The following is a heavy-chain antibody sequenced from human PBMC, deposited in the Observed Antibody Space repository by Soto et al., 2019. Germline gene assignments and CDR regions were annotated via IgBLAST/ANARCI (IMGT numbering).Heavy chain of an antibody. Sequence: EVRLLESGGGLVQPGTSLRLSCAASGFIFRDHAMHWVRQVPGRGPEWVSGMRWNSGTIAYAVSVKGRLTISRHTAKNVLSLQMNRLTDEDTALYYWVKDRASSKEAFDIWGQGTMITVPS. CDR3: VKDRASSKEAFDI. V-gene: IGHV3-9*01. CDR2: MRWNSGTI. D-gene: IGHD1-26*01. J-gene: IGHJ3*02. CDR1: GFIFRDHA.